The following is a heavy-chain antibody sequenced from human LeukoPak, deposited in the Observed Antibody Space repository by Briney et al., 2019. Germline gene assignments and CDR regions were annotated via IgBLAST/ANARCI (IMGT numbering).Heavy chain of an antibody. Sequence: GGSLRLSCVASGFTVSSNYTSWGRQAPGKGLEWVSIIYSGGSTYYADSVKGRFTISRDNSKNTLYLQMNSLRAEDTAVYYCARDRTGQQLISRKEYYYMDVWGKGTTVTISS. CDR1: GFTVSSNY. CDR3: ARDRTGQQLISRKEYYYMDV. D-gene: IGHD4-11*01. J-gene: IGHJ6*03. CDR2: IYSGGST. V-gene: IGHV3-66*01.